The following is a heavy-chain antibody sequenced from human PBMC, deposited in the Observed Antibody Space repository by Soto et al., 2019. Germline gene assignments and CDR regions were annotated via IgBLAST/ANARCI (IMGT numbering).Heavy chain of an antibody. CDR2: IYWNDDK. D-gene: IGHD6-13*01. Sequence: SGPTLVNPTQTLTLTCTFSGFSLSTSGVGVGWIRQPPGKALEWLALIYWNDDKRYSPSLKSRLTITKDTSKNQVVLTMTNMDPVDTATYYCAHRHPGIVAADKYDCLDPSGQATLVTVS. CDR3: AHRHPGIVAADKYDCLDP. V-gene: IGHV2-5*01. CDR1: GFSLSTSGVG. J-gene: IGHJ5*02.